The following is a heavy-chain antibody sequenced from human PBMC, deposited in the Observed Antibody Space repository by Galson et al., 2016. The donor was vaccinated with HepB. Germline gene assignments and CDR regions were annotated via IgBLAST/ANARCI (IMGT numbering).Heavy chain of an antibody. V-gene: IGHV3-30*18. CDR2: LSTNGLSE. D-gene: IGHD3-10*01. CDR3: AKRDLLWFGDPNAFDV. CDR1: GCSVNTYA. J-gene: IGHJ3*01. Sequence: SLSLSCAASGCSVNTYALNWGRRAPGTGLEGVAVLSTNGLSEHYAHSVNGRFTISKDNSKNTLYLQMNSLRVEDTAIYYCAKRDLLWFGDPNAFDVWGQGTMVTVSS.